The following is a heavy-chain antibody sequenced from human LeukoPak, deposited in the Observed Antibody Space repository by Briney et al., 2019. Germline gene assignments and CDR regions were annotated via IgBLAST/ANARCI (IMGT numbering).Heavy chain of an antibody. D-gene: IGHD3-22*01. CDR3: ARDNRAYYDNSGNWFDP. J-gene: IGHJ5*02. V-gene: IGHV4-59*11. CDR2: IYYNGST. CDR1: GASISPHY. Sequence: SETLSLTCTVSGASISPHYWSWIRQPPGKGLEWIGYIYYNGSTNYNPSLKSRVSISVDTSNNQFSLKLTSVTAADTAVYYCARDNRAYYDNSGNWFDPWGQGTLVTVSS.